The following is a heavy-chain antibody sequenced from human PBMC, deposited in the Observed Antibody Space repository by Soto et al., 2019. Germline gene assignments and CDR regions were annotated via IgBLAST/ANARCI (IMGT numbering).Heavy chain of an antibody. Sequence: QVQLQESGPGLVKPSQTLSLTCTVSGGSISSGGYYWSWIRRHPGKGLEWIGYIYYSGSTYYNPSLKRRVTISVDTSKNQFSLKLTSVTAADTAVYYWARVPFGSNGVTYFDYWGQGTLVTVSS. J-gene: IGHJ4*02. CDR1: GGSISSGGYY. D-gene: IGHD1-26*01. V-gene: IGHV4-31*03. CDR3: ARVPFGSNGVTYFDY. CDR2: IYYSGST.